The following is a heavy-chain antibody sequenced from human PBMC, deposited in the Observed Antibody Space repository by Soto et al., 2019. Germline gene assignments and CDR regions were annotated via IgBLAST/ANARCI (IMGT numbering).Heavy chain of an antibody. CDR1: GFTFSSYS. J-gene: IGHJ6*02. V-gene: IGHV3-64D*06. D-gene: IGHD7-27*01. CDR3: VKDRTPNWDYPGLDV. CDR2: ISSSGTTT. Sequence: GGSLRLSCAASGFTFSSYSMNWVRQAPGKGLEYISVISSSGTTTYYADSVKGRFTISRDNSKNTLYLQMSSLRAEDTAVYYCVKDRTPNWDYPGLDVWGQGTTVTVSS.